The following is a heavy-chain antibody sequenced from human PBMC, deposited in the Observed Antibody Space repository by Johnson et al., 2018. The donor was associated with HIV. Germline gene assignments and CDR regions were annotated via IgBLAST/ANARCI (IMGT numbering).Heavy chain of an antibody. V-gene: IGHV3-23*04. D-gene: IGHD3-3*01. CDR3: AKSPRFTIFGSDAFDI. J-gene: IGHJ3*02. Sequence: VQLVESGGGVVRPGGSLRLSCAASGFTFDDYGMSWVRQAPGKGLEWVSGISGSGGSTYYADSVKGRFTISRDNSKNTLYLQMNSLRAEDTAVYYCAKSPRFTIFGSDAFDIWGQGTMVTVSS. CDR2: ISGSGGST. CDR1: GFTFDDYG.